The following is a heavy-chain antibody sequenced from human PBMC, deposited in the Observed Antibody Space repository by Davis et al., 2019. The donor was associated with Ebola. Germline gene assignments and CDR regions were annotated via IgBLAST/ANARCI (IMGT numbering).Heavy chain of an antibody. D-gene: IGHD4-17*01. J-gene: IGHJ6*02. CDR3: ARGNYGDYIVLYYYNMDV. Sequence: GSLRLSCTVSGGSISSSSYYWGWIRQPPGKGLEWIGSIDHSGSTIYNPSLKSRVTMSVDTSKNQFSLKLSSVTAADTAVYYCARGNYGDYIVLYYYNMDVWGQGTTVTVSS. CDR1: GGSISSSSYY. CDR2: IDHSGST. V-gene: IGHV4-39*07.